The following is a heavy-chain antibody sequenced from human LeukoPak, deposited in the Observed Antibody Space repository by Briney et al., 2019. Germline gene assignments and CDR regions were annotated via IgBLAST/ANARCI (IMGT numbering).Heavy chain of an antibody. Sequence: ASVKVSCKASGYTFTSYYMHWVRQAPGQGLEWMGIINPSGGSTSYAQKFQGRVTMTRDMSTSTVYMELSSLRSEDTAVYCCARVLGSSRSSSSNWFDPWGQGTLVTVSS. J-gene: IGHJ5*02. D-gene: IGHD6-6*01. V-gene: IGHV1-46*01. CDR1: GYTFTSYY. CDR2: INPSGGST. CDR3: ARVLGSSRSSSSNWFDP.